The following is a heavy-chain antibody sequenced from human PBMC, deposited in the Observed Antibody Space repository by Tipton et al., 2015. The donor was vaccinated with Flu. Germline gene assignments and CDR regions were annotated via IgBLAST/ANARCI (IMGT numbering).Heavy chain of an antibody. D-gene: IGHD2-2*01. CDR2: IHREGNS. J-gene: IGHJ4*02. Sequence: TLSLTCSVSGDSIDSRYYWGWIRQPPGKGLEWIGNIHREGNSYYNPSLKSRVTMSIDRSKNQFSLKMRSVTASDTAVYYCARDPSLGMPDYFDSWGQGILVTASS. CDR1: GDSIDSRYY. V-gene: IGHV4-38-2*02. CDR3: ARDPSLGMPDYFDS.